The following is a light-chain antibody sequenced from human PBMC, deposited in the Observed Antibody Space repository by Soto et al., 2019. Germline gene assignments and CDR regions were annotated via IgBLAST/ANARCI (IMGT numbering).Light chain of an antibody. CDR3: QVWDSSSDHLVV. J-gene: IGLJ2*01. V-gene: IGLV3-21*04. Sequence: SYELTQPPSVSVAPGKTARITCGGNNIGSKSVHWYQQKPGQAPVLVIYYDSDRPSGIPERFSGSNSGNTATLTISRVEAGDEADYYCQVWDSSSDHLVVFGGGTKVTV. CDR1: NIGSKS. CDR2: YDS.